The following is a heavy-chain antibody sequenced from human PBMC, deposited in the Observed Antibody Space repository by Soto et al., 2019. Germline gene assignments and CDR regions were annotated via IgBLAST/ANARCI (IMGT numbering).Heavy chain of an antibody. CDR2: INHSGST. CDR1: GGSFSGYY. Sequence: SETLSLTCAVYGGSFSGYYWSWIRQPPGKGLEWIGEINHSGSTNYNPSLTSRVTISVDTSKNQFSLNLSSATAADTAVYYCERGRGKYDFWSGYYIDYWGQGTLVTVS. J-gene: IGHJ4*02. D-gene: IGHD3-3*01. V-gene: IGHV4-34*01. CDR3: ERGRGKYDFWSGYYIDY.